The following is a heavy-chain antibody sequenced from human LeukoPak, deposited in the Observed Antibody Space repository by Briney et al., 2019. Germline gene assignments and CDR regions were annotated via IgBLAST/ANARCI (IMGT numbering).Heavy chain of an antibody. CDR1: GGSISSSSSY. V-gene: IGHV4-39*01. CDR3: ARLSTTYYYGSGSYPLPYFFHY. J-gene: IGHJ4*02. Sequence: PSETPSLTCTVSGGSISSSSSYWGWIRQPPGKGLEWIANIYYSGTTSYNPSLKRRVTISVDTSKNQFSLRLSSVTAADTAVYYCARLSTTYYYGSGSYPLPYFFHYWGQGTLVTVSS. D-gene: IGHD3-10*01. CDR2: IYYSGTT.